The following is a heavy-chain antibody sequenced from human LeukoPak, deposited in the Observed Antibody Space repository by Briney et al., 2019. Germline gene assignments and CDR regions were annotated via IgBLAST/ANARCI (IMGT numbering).Heavy chain of an antibody. J-gene: IGHJ5*02. Sequence: QSGGSLRLSCAASGFTFSNYGMTWSRQAPGKGLEWVSAISSSGGITYYADSVKGRFTISRDNSKNTLYLEMNSLRGEDTAVYYCARILDHFDFPNNWFDPWGQGTLVTVSS. V-gene: IGHV3-23*01. CDR2: ISSSGGIT. D-gene: IGHD3/OR15-3a*01. CDR1: GFTFSNYG. CDR3: ARILDHFDFPNNWFDP.